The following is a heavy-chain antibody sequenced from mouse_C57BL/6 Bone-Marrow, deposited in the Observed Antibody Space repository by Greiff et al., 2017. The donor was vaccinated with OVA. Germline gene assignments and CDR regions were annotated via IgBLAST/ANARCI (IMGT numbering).Heavy chain of an antibody. CDR2: IYPGNSDT. CDR3: GVANYFDY. CDR1: GYTFTSYW. J-gene: IGHJ2*01. V-gene: IGHV1-5*01. D-gene: IGHD1-1*01. Sequence: VQLKQSGTVLARPGASVKMSCKTSGYTFTSYWMHWVKQRPGQGLEWIGAIYPGNSDTSYNQKFKGKAKLTAVTSASTVYMELSSLTNEDSAVYYCGVANYFDYWGQGTTLTVSS.